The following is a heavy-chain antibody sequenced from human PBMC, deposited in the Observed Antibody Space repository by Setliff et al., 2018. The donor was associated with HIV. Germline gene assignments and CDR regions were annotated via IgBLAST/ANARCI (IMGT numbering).Heavy chain of an antibody. CDR2: IVVGSGNT. Sequence: SVKVSCKPSGYTFTSSAMQWVRQARGQRLEWIGWIVVGSGNTNYAQKFQERVTITRDMSTSTAYMELSSLRSEDTAVYYCAADLWFGELLSAWGQGTLVTVSS. V-gene: IGHV1-58*02. J-gene: IGHJ4*02. CDR3: AADLWFGELLSA. D-gene: IGHD3-10*01. CDR1: GYTFTSSA.